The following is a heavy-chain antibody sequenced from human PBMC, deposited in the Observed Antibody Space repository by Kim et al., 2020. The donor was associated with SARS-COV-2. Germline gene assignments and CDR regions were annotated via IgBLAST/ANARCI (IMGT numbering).Heavy chain of an antibody. Sequence: GGSLRLSCSASGFTFSSYAMHWVRQAPGKGLEYVSAISSNGGSTYYADSVKGRFTISRDNSKNTLYLQMSSLRAEDTAVYYCVKSGGGFGYDFWSGYYTGVDYWGQGTLVTVSS. CDR3: VKSGGGFGYDFWSGYYTGVDY. D-gene: IGHD3-3*01. V-gene: IGHV3-64D*09. CDR2: ISSNGGST. CDR1: GFTFSSYA. J-gene: IGHJ4*02.